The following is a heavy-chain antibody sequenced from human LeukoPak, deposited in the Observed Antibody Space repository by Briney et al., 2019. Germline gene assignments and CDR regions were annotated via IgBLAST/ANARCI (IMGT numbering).Heavy chain of an antibody. CDR2: ISTSGSTI. J-gene: IGHJ4*02. D-gene: IGHD1-26*01. CDR1: GFTFSSYA. Sequence: PGGSLRLSCAASGFTFSSYAMSWVRQAPGKGLEWVSYISTSGSTIYYADSVKGRFTISRDNAKNSLYLQMNSLRAEDTAVYHCARDRALSGSYLKPFDYWGRGTLVTVSS. CDR3: ARDRALSGSYLKPFDY. V-gene: IGHV3-48*03.